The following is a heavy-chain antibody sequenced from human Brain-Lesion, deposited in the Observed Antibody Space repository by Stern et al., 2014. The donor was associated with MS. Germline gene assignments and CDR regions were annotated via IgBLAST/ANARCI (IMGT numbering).Heavy chain of an antibody. CDR2: TYYRSKWYY. V-gene: IGHV6-1*01. CDR1: GDSVSSNSAA. Sequence: QVQLGQSGPGLMKPSQTLALTCAISGDSVSSNSAAWNWIRQSPSRGLEWLGRTYYRSKWYYQYAESVKSRITINADTSTNQFSLQLNSVTPEDTAVYLCAKGYNWFDSWGQGTVVTVS. J-gene: IGHJ5*01. CDR3: AKGYNWFDS.